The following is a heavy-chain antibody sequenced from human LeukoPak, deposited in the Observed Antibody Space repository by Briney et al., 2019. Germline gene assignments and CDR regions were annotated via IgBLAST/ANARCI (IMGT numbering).Heavy chain of an antibody. CDR2: ISGSGGST. Sequence: GGSLRLSCAASGFTFSSYAMSWVRQAPGKGLEWVSGISGSGGSTYYADSVKGRFTISRDNSKNTLYLQMNSLRAEDTAVYYCARASGKYSSGQGDYWGQGTLVTVSS. CDR1: GFTFSSYA. CDR3: ARASGKYSSGQGDY. D-gene: IGHD6-19*01. J-gene: IGHJ4*02. V-gene: IGHV3-23*01.